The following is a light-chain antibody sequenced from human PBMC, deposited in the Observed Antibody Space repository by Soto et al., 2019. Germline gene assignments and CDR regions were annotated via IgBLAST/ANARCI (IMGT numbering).Light chain of an antibody. CDR3: SSFTDTGTVM. V-gene: IGLV2-14*03. CDR2: DVS. Sequence: QSVLTQPASVSGSPGQSFTISCTGTSSDVGASHSVSWYQQHPGKAPKLIIFDVSKRPSGVSNRFSGSKSGNTASLTISGLQAEDEADYYCSSFTDTGTVMFGGGTKLTVL. CDR1: SSDVGASHS. J-gene: IGLJ3*02.